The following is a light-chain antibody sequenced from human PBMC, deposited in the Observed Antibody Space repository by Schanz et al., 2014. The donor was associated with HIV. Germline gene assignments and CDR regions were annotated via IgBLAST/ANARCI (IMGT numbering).Light chain of an antibody. J-gene: IGLJ3*02. Sequence: QSVLTQPPLASGTPGQRVTISCSGSSSNVGSNTVNWYQHLPGTAPKLLMYANNQRASGVPDRFSGSKSGTSASLAISGLRSEDEADYYCAAWDGSLKVWVFGGGTKLTVL. CDR2: ANN. V-gene: IGLV1-44*01. CDR1: SSNVGSNT. CDR3: AAWDGSLKVWV.